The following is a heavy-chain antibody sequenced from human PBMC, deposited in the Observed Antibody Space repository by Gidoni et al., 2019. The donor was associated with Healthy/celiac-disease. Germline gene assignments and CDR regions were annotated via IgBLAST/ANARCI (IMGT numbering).Heavy chain of an antibody. D-gene: IGHD2-2*01. CDR1: GGTFSSYT. CDR2: IIPILGIA. V-gene: IGHV1-69*02. J-gene: IGHJ5*02. CDR3: ARLYQLLGFDP. Sequence: QVQLVQSGAEVKKPGSSMKVSCKASGGTFSSYTISWVRQAPGQGLEWMGRIIPILGIANYAQKFQGRVTITADKSTSTAYMELSSLRSEDTAVYYCARLYQLLGFDPWGQGTLVTVSS.